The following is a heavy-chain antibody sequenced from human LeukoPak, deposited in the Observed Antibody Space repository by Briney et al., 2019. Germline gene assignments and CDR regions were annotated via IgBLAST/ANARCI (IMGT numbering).Heavy chain of an antibody. CDR3: ATPRRSYGSYYYYSGMDV. CDR2: IIPIFGTA. CDR1: GGTFSSYA. Sequence: SVKVSCKASGGTFSSYAISWVRQAPGQGLEWMGGIIPIFGTANYAQKFQGRVTITADKSTSTAYMELSSLRSEDTAVYYCATPRRSYGSYYYYSGMDVGGKGPRVT. J-gene: IGHJ6*04. V-gene: IGHV1-69*06. D-gene: IGHD5-18*01.